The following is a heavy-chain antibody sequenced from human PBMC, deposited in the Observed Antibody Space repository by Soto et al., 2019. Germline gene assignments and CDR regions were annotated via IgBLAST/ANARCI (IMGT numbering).Heavy chain of an antibody. CDR1: GFTFSSYG. Sequence: GGSLRLSCAASGFTFSSYGMHWVRQAPGKGLEWVAVISYDGSNKYYADSVKGRFTISRDNSKNTLYLQMNSLRAEDTAVYYCAKDLEEQWFGDRLLYSYGMDVWGQGTTVTVSS. D-gene: IGHD3-10*01. V-gene: IGHV3-30*18. CDR3: AKDLEEQWFGDRLLYSYGMDV. J-gene: IGHJ6*02. CDR2: ISYDGSNK.